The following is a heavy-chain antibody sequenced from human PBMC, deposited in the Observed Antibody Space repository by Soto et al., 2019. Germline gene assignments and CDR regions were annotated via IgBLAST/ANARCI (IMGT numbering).Heavy chain of an antibody. J-gene: IGHJ2*01. V-gene: IGHV3-30-3*01. D-gene: IGHD4-4*01. CDR2: ISYDGSNK. CDR1: GFTFSSYA. Sequence: GGSLRLSCAASGFTFSSYAMHWVRQAPGKGLEWVAVISYDGSNKYYADSVKGRFTISRDNPKNTLYLQMNSLRAEDTAVYYCASPLWRDDYNWGYFDLWGRGTLVTVSS. CDR3: ASPLWRDDYNWGYFDL.